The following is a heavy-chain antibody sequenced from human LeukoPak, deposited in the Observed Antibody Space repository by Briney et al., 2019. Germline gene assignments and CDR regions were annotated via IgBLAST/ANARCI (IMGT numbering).Heavy chain of an antibody. D-gene: IGHD6-19*01. V-gene: IGHV3-13*01. CDR1: GFTLSSYD. J-gene: IGHJ5*02. CDR2: IDIPGNT. Sequence: GSLRLSCAASGFTLSSYDMHWVRQPPGKGLEWVSGIDIPGNTYYPDSVKGRFTMSRESAKNSLYLQMNSLRAGDTAVYYCAGPVAGTPWSDPWARETLSPSPQ. CDR3: AGPVAGTPWSDP.